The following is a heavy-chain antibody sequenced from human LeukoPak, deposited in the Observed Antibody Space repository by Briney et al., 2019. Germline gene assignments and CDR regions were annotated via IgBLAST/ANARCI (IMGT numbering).Heavy chain of an antibody. V-gene: IGHV3-48*03. Sequence: GGSLRLSCAASGFTFSSYEMNWVRQAPGKGLEWVSYISSSGSTIYYADSVKGRFTISRDNAKNSLYLQMNSLRAEDTAVYYCAKGRGYSGYDYLGAYYMDVWGKGTTVTISS. D-gene: IGHD5-12*01. J-gene: IGHJ6*03. CDR3: AKGRGYSGYDYLGAYYMDV. CDR2: ISSSGSTI. CDR1: GFTFSSYE.